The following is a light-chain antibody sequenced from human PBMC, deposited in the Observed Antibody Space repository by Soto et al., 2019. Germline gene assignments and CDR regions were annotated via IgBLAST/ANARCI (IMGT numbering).Light chain of an antibody. J-gene: IGLJ2*01. CDR2: NNN. Sequence: QSVLTQPPSASGTPGQRVTISCSGSSSNIGTNTVNWYQELPGTAPKLLIYNNNQRPSGVPDRFSGSKSGTSASLAISGLQCEDEADYYCAAWDDSLNGVLFGGGTKLTVL. V-gene: IGLV1-44*01. CDR3: AAWDDSLNGVL. CDR1: SSNIGTNT.